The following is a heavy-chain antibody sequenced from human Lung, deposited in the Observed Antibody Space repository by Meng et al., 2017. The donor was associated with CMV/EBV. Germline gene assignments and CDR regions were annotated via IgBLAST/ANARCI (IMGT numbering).Heavy chain of an antibody. J-gene: IGHJ4*02. D-gene: IGHD3-16*02. CDR2: NYYSGST. V-gene: IGHV4-59*08. CDR3: ARHQNGGTYPLDY. CDR1: GGPISTYY. Sequence: VLLLESGPGLVKPSETLSLTCAVSGGPISTYYWSLIRQPPGKGLEWIGNNYYSGSTNYNPSLASRVTISVDSSKNQFSLKLSSVTAADTAVYYCARHQNGGTYPLDYWGQGTLVTVSS.